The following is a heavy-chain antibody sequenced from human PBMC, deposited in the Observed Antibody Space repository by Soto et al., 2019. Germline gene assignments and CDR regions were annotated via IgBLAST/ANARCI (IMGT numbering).Heavy chain of an antibody. J-gene: IGHJ4*02. CDR2: VNKGGGGT. CDR3: AKERLGRGIDY. D-gene: IGHD3-10*01. Sequence: EVLLLDSGGGLVQPGGSLRLSCAASGFTFSNYAMTWVRQAPGKGPEWISTVNKGGGGTYYADSVKGRFTISRDNSKNTLYLQVSSLRAEDTAVYDCAKERLGRGIDYWGQGILVTVSS. CDR1: GFTFSNYA. V-gene: IGHV3-23*01.